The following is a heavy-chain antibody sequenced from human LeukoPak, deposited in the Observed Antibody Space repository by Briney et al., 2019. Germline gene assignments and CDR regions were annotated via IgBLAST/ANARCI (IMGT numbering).Heavy chain of an antibody. J-gene: IGHJ4*02. CDR1: GFTFGTYA. CDR3: AKDFRIGYSAHFDY. Sequence: GGSLRLSCAASGFTFGTYAMSWVRQAPGKGLEWVSTISGSGGSAYYADSVKGRFSISRDNSKNTLYLQMDSLRGEDTAVYYCAKDFRIGYSAHFDYWGQGALVTVSS. CDR2: ISGSGGSA. D-gene: IGHD2-21*01. V-gene: IGHV3-23*01.